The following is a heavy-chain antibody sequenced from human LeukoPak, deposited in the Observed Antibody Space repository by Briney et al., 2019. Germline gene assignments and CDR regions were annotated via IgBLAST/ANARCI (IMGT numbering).Heavy chain of an antibody. CDR3: ARGLKRTKYYYMDV. V-gene: IGHV1-8*03. J-gene: IGHJ6*03. D-gene: IGHD2-8*01. CDR1: GYTFTSYD. Sequence: GASVKVSCKASGYTFTSYDINWVRQATGQGLEWMGWMNPNSGNTGYAQKFPGRATITRNTSISTAYMELSSLRSEDTAVYYCARGLKRTKYYYMDVWGKGTTVTVSS. CDR2: MNPNSGNT.